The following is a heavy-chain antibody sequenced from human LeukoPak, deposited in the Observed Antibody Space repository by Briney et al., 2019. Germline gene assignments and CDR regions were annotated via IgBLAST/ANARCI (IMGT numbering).Heavy chain of an antibody. CDR1: GYTFTGYY. V-gene: IGHV1-2*02. CDR3: AREGLRYFDWLLSRDDAFDI. Sequence: ASVKVSCKASGYTFTGYYMHWVRQAPGQGLEWMGWINPNSGGTNYAQKFQGRVTITADKSTSTAYMELSSLRSEDTAVYYCAREGLRYFDWLLSRDDAFDIWGQGTMVTVSS. CDR2: INPNSGGT. D-gene: IGHD3-9*01. J-gene: IGHJ3*02.